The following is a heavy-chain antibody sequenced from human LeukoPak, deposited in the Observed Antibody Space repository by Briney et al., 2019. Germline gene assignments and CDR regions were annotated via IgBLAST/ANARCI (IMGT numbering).Heavy chain of an antibody. CDR1: DYSISSGYY. CDR3: ARDRYCSGRSCYGPPDY. CDR2: VYHTGNS. Sequence: PSETLSLTCTVSDYSISSGYYWGWIRQPPGKGLEWIGSVYHTGNSYYNPSLKSRATISVDTSKNQFSLKLNSVTAADTAVYYCARDRYCSGRSCYGPPDYWGQGVLVTVSS. J-gene: IGHJ4*02. V-gene: IGHV4-38-2*02. D-gene: IGHD2-15*01.